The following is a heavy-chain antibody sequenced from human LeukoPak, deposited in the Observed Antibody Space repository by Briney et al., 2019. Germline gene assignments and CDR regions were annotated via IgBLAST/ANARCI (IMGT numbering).Heavy chain of an antibody. V-gene: IGHV6-1*01. CDR2: TYYRSKWYY. CDR1: GDSVSSNNGA. J-gene: IGHJ4*02. D-gene: IGHD2-2*02. Sequence: SQTLSLTCDISGDSVSSNNGAWTWIRQSPSRGLEWVGRTYYRSKWYYDYATSLQGRISISQDTSRNQFSLHLSSVTPEDTANCARDEGATGWYTFDYWGQGILVTVSS. CDR3: DEGATGWYTFDY.